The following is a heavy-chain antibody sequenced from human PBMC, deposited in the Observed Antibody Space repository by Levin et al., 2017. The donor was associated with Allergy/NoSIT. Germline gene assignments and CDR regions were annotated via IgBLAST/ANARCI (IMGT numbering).Heavy chain of an antibody. V-gene: IGHV4-34*01. CDR2: INHSGST. J-gene: IGHJ6*03. D-gene: IGHD2-2*01. CDR3: ARAWLGSSDDYYMDV. CDR1: GGSFSGYY. Sequence: GSLRLSCAVYGGSFSGYYWSWIRQPPGKGLEWIGEINHSGSTNYNPSLKSRVTISVDTSKNQFSLKLSSVTAADTAVYYCARAWLGSSDDYYMDVWGKGTTVTVSS.